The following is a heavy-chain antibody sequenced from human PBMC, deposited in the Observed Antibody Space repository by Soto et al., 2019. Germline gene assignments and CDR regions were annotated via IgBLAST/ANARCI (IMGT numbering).Heavy chain of an antibody. CDR2: INPSGGST. J-gene: IGHJ4*02. V-gene: IGHV1-46*03. D-gene: IGHD6-19*01. CDR1: GYSFTSYY. CDR3: ARVDSSGWYDY. Sequence: GASVKVSCKASGYSFTSYYMHWVRQAPGQGLEWMGIINPSGGSTSYAQKFQGRVTMTRDTSTSTVYMELSSLRSEDTAVYYCARVDSSGWYDYWGQGTLVTVSS.